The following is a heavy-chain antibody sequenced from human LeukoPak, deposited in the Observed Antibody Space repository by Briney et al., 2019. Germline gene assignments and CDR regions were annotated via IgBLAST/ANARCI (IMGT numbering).Heavy chain of an antibody. D-gene: IGHD3-10*01. J-gene: IGHJ4*02. CDR1: GVSLSSYY. CDR2: IYTSGST. V-gene: IGHV4-59*10. CDR3: ARMTWQRFGELLIDY. Sequence: SETLCLTCAVSGVSLSSYYWSWIWARAGKGGECSGGIYTSGSTNYNPSLKSRVTVSVDTSKNHFSLKLSSVTAADTAVYHSARMTWQRFGELLIDYWGQGTLVTVSS.